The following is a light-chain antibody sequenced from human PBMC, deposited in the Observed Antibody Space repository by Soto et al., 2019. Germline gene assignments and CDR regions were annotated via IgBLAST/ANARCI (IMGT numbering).Light chain of an antibody. Sequence: QSVLTQPASVSGSPGQSITISCTGTSSDVGGFNYVSWYQQHPGRAPKLIIYGVSHRPSGVSTRFSGSKSGDTASLTISGLQAEDEADYYCSSYTSSITLQCVFGGGTKLTVL. CDR2: GVS. CDR1: SSDVGGFNY. CDR3: SSYTSSITLQCV. V-gene: IGLV2-14*01. J-gene: IGLJ2*01.